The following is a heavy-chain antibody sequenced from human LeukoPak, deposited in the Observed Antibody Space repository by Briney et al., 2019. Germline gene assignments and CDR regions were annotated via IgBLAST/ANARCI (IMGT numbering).Heavy chain of an antibody. V-gene: IGHV4-59*02. J-gene: IGHJ4*02. Sequence: SETLSLTCTVSGDSVTNYYWSWIRQPPGKGLEWIGHIYYSGSTNFNPSLKSRVTLSVDTSKNQFSLKLTSVTAADTAVYYCARATYHYDSSGPALENWGQGTLVTVSS. CDR1: GDSVTNYY. CDR2: IYYSGST. CDR3: ARATYHYDSSGPALEN. D-gene: IGHD3-22*01.